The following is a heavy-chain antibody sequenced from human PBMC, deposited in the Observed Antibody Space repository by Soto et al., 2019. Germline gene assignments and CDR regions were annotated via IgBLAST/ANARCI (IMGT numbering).Heavy chain of an antibody. CDR3: ARGRRSCNSVSRHGGVDY. CDR1: GFTFSTYG. Sequence: TGGSLRLSCAASGFTFSTYGMNWVRQAPGKGLEWVSFISASSNYKYYADSVRGRFTISRDNARNSLYLQMNTLSAEDTAVYYCARGRRSCNSVSRHGGVDYWGQGTLVTVSS. V-gene: IGHV3-21*01. J-gene: IGHJ4*02. CDR2: ISASSNYK. D-gene: IGHD2-2*01.